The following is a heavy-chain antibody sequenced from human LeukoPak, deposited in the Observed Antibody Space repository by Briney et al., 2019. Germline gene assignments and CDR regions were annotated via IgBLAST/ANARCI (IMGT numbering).Heavy chain of an antibody. CDR2: ISGRGGNT. D-gene: IGHD3-22*01. CDR1: GHTFNYCD. CDR3: ATIYSNSLRCPLYL. Sequence: GGSLRLSCTPSGHTFNYCDLTWIRQAPGKGLGWVSSISGRGGNTYYADSVKGRFTISRDDSKNTFFLQMNSLRAEDTAVYYCATIYSNSLRCPLYLWAQGTLVTVSS. J-gene: IGHJ4*02. V-gene: IGHV3-23*01.